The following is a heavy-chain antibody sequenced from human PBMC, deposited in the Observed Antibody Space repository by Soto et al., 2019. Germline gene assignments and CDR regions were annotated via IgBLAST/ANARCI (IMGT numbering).Heavy chain of an antibody. CDR2: IYYSGST. CDR3: ARHQGVVNFFDY. CDR1: GGSISSSSYY. D-gene: IGHD3-3*01. V-gene: IGHV4-39*01. Sequence: SETLSLTCTVSGGSISSSSYYWGWIRQPPGKGLEWIGSIYYSGSTYYNPSLKSRVTISVDTSKNQFSLKLSSVTAADTAVYYCARHQGVVNFFDYWGQGTLVTVSS. J-gene: IGHJ4*02.